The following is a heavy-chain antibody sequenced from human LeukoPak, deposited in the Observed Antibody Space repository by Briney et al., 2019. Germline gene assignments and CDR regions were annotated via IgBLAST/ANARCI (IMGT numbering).Heavy chain of an antibody. CDR3: ARDLHWGYYFDY. J-gene: IGHJ4*02. CDR1: GFTFSSYA. V-gene: IGHV3-7*01. D-gene: IGHD7-27*01. Sequence: GGSLRLSCAASGFTFSSYAMSWVRQAPGKGLEWVANIKQDGSEKYYVDSVKGQFTISRDNAKNSLYLQMNSLRAEDTAVYYCARDLHWGYYFDYWGQGTLVTVSS. CDR2: IKQDGSEK.